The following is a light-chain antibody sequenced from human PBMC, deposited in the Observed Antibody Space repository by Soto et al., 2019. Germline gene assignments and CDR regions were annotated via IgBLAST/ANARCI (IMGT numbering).Light chain of an antibody. Sequence: THSPDALSVSPGDRATLSCRASQSVSSNLAWYQQKPGQAPRLLIYGASSRATGIPDRFSGSGSGTDFTLTISRLEPEDFAVYYCQQYGSSPKTFGQGTKVDI. CDR3: QQYGSSPKT. CDR2: GAS. J-gene: IGKJ1*01. CDR1: QSVSSN. V-gene: IGKV3-20*01.